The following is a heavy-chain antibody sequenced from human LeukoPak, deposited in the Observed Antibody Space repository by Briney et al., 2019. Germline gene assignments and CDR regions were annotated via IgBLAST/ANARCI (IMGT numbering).Heavy chain of an antibody. Sequence: GRFTISRDNSKNTVDLQMNSLRAEDTAVYYCARDLGAYGDSMGPSDYWGQGTLVTVSS. CDR3: ARDLGAYGDSMGPSDY. J-gene: IGHJ4*02. V-gene: IGHV3-30*07. D-gene: IGHD4-17*01.